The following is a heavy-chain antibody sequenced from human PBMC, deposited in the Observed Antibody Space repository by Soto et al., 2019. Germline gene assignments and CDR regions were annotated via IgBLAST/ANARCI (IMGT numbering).Heavy chain of an antibody. J-gene: IGHJ6*02. CDR1: GCTFTSYA. CDR3: ARGGLYCSSTSCYTFNYYYYGMDV. Sequence: ASVKVSCKASGCTFTSYAMHWVRQAPGQRLEWMGWINAGNGNTKYSQKFQGRVTITRDTSASTAYMELSSLRSEDTAVYYCARGGLYCSSTSCYTFNYYYYGMDVWGQGTTVTVS. V-gene: IGHV1-3*01. CDR2: INAGNGNT. D-gene: IGHD2-2*02.